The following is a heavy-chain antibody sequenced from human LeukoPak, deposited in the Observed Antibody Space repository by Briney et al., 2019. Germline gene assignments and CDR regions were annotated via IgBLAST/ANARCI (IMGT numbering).Heavy chain of an antibody. CDR1: GGSISNYF. D-gene: IGHD7-27*01. Sequence: SEALSLTCSVSGGSISNYFWTWIRQPPGKGLEWIGYIYSSGSTYYNPSLKSRVTISVDTSKNRFSLKLSTVTAADTAVYYCARRPTGDPKFDYWGQGTLVTVSS. CDR2: IYSSGST. J-gene: IGHJ4*02. V-gene: IGHV4-59*08. CDR3: ARRPTGDPKFDY.